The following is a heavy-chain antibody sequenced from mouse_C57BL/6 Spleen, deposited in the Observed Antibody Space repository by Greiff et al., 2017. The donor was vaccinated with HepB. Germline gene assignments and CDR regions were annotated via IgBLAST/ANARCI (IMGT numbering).Heavy chain of an antibody. D-gene: IGHD2-4*01. Sequence: EVKLQESGPGLVKPSQSLSLTCSVTGYSITSGYYWNWIRQFPGNKLEWMGYISYDGSNNYNPSLKNRISITRYTSKNQFFLKLNSVTTEDTATYYCARDRGDYDGVYAMDYWGQGTSVTVSS. CDR3: ARDRGDYDGVYAMDY. V-gene: IGHV3-6*01. CDR2: ISYDGSN. J-gene: IGHJ4*01. CDR1: GYSITSGYY.